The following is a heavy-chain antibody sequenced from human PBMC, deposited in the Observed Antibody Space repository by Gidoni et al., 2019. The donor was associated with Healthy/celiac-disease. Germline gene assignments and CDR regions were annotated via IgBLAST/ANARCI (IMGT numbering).Heavy chain of an antibody. CDR2: ISNDGSNK. V-gene: IGHV3-30-3*01. Sequence: QVQLVESGGGVVQPGRSLRLSCAASGFTFSSSAMHWVRQAPGKGLEWVAVISNDGSNKYYADSVKGRFTISRDNSKNTLYLQMNSLRAEDTAVYYCARATDGAARPPGLGMDVWGQGTTVTVSS. CDR3: ARATDGAARPPGLGMDV. CDR1: GFTFSSSA. J-gene: IGHJ6*02. D-gene: IGHD6-6*01.